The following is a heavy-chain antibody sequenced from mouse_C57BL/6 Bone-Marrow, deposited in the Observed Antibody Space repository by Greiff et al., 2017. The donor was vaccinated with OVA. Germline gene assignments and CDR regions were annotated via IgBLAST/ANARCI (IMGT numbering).Heavy chain of an antibody. Sequence: QVQLQQPGAELVKPGASVKLSCKASGYTFTSYWMQWVKQRPGQGLEWIGELDPSDSYTNYNQKFKGKATLTVDTSSSTAYMQLSSLTSEDSAVYYWARGWLLRAWFAYWGQGTLVTVSA. CDR1: GYTFTSYW. J-gene: IGHJ3*01. CDR2: LDPSDSYT. D-gene: IGHD2-3*01. V-gene: IGHV1-50*01. CDR3: ARGWLLRAWFAY.